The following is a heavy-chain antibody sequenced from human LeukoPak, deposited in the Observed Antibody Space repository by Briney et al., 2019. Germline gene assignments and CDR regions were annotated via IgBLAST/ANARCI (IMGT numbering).Heavy chain of an antibody. D-gene: IGHD3-22*01. Sequence: GGSLRLSCAASGFTFSSYAMSWVRQAPGKGLEWVSAISGSGGSTYYADSVKGRFTISRDNSKNTLCLQMNSLRAEDTAVYYCAKDRFPTYYYDSSGYYSSGFDPWGQGTLVTVSS. CDR1: GFTFSSYA. CDR2: ISGSGGST. J-gene: IGHJ5*02. V-gene: IGHV3-23*01. CDR3: AKDRFPTYYYDSSGYYSSGFDP.